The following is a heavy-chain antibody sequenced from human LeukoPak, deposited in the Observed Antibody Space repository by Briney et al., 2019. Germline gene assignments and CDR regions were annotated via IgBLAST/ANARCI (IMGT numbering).Heavy chain of an antibody. CDR1: GFTFSDHY. CDR2: IRNKANSYTT. CDR3: TSSGSSTFDY. D-gene: IGHD1-26*01. Sequence: GGSLRLSCAASGFTFSDHYMDWVRQAPGNGLQWVGRIRNKANSYTTEYAASVKGRFAISRDESKNSLYLHMNSLEIEDTAVYYCTSSGSSTFDYWGQGTLVTVPS. V-gene: IGHV3-72*01. J-gene: IGHJ4*02.